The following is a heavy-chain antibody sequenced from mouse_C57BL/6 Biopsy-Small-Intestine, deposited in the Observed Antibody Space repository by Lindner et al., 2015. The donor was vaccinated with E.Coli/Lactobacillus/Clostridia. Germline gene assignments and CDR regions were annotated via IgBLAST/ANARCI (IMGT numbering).Heavy chain of an antibody. Sequence: SVKVSCKASGYTFTSYDINWVRQATGQGLEWMGWMNPNSANTGNAQKFQGRVTMTRNTSISTAYMELSSLRSEDTAVYYCVRGIYYDILTGYYYYNSNGMDVWGQGTTVTVSA. J-gene: IGHJ1*01. V-gene: IGHV1S55*01. CDR3: VRGIYYDILTGYYYYNSNGMDV. CDR2: MNPNSANT. CDR1: GYTFTSYD. D-gene: IGHD1-1*01.